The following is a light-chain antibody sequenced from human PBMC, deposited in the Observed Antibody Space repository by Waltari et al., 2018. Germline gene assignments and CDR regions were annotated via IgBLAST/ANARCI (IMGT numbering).Light chain of an antibody. Sequence: DVQMTQSPSSLSASVGDRVTITCRASQSISIYLNWYQQKPGKAPKLLIYAASSLQSGVPSRFSGSGSGTDFTLTISSLQPEDFATYYCQQSYSTPLVTFGPGTKVDIK. J-gene: IGKJ3*01. V-gene: IGKV1-39*01. CDR2: AAS. CDR3: QQSYSTPLVT. CDR1: QSISIY.